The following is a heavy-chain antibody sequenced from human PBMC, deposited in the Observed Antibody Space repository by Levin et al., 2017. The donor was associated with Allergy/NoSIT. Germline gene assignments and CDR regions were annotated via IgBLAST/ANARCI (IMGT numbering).Heavy chain of an antibody. CDR1: GFTFSSYA. CDR2: ISYDGSNK. CDR3: ARGSGYDSSGRFDY. Sequence: SCAASGFTFSSYAMHWVRQAPGKGLEWVAVISYDGSNKYYADSVKGRFTISRDNSKNTLYLQMNSLRAEDTAVYYCARGSGYDSSGRFDYWGQGTLVTVSS. J-gene: IGHJ4*02. D-gene: IGHD3-22*01. V-gene: IGHV3-30*04.